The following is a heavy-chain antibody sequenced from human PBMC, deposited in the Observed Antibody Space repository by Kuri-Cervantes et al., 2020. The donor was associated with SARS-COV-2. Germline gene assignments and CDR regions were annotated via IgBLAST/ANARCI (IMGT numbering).Heavy chain of an antibody. Sequence: GESLKISCAASGFTFSSYSMNWVRQAPGKGLEWVSSISSSSSYIYYADSVKGRFTISRDNAKNSLYLQMNSLRAEDTAVYYCARDPWGWYFDLWGRGTLVTVSS. CDR3: ARDPWGWYFDL. J-gene: IGHJ2*01. D-gene: IGHD7-27*01. V-gene: IGHV3-21*01. CDR1: GFTFSSYS. CDR2: ISSSSSYI.